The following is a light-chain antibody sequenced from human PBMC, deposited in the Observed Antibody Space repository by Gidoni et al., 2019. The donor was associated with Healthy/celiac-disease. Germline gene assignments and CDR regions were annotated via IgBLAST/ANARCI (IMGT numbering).Light chain of an antibody. V-gene: IGLV3-1*01. CDR1: KLVAKY. J-gene: IGLJ2*01. Sequence: SYELTQPPSVSGSPGQTASITCSGDKLVAKYACVYQQQPRQYPVLVIYQDSKRPSGILERFSGSNSGNTATLTISGTQAMDEADYYCQAWDSSTAVVFGGGTKLTV. CDR2: QDS. CDR3: QAWDSSTAVV.